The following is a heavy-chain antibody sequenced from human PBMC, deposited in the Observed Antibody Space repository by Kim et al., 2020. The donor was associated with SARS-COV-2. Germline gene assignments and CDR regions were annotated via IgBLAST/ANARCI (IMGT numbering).Heavy chain of an antibody. CDR2: IDPSDSYT. J-gene: IGHJ4*02. V-gene: IGHV5-10-1*01. CDR3: ARLSWGITVTTSYDY. CDR1: GYSFTSYW. Sequence: GESLKISCKGSGYSFTSYWISWVRQMPGKGLEWMGRIDPSDSYTNYSPSFQGHVTISADKSISTAYLQWSSLKASDTAMYYCARLSWGITVTTSYDYWGQGTLVTVSS. D-gene: IGHD4-17*01.